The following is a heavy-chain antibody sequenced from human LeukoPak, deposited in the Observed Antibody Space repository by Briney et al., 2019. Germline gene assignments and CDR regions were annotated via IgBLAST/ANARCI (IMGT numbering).Heavy chain of an antibody. J-gene: IGHJ4*02. D-gene: IGHD6-19*01. V-gene: IGHV3-21*01. CDR1: GFTFSSYN. CDR2: ISSSSSHM. Sequence: GGSLRLSCAASGFTFSSYNMNWVRQAPGKGLEWVSSISSSSSHMSYVDSVKGRFTISRDNAKNSLYLQMNSLRAEDTAVYYCARWAGYGSGAFDYWGQGTLVTVSS. CDR3: ARWAGYGSGAFDY.